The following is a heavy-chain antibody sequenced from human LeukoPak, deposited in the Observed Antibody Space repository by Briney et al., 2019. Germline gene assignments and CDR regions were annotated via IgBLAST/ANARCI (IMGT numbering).Heavy chain of an antibody. Sequence: ASGTLSLTCDVSGASISSINWWTWVRQPPGKGLEWIGSIYYSGSTYYNPSLKSRVTISVDTSKNQFSLKLSSVTAADTAVYYCARHQPMEQWFDPWGQGTLVTVSS. V-gene: IGHV4-4*02. CDR2: IYYSGST. J-gene: IGHJ5*02. D-gene: IGHD1-26*01. CDR3: ARHQPMEQWFDP. CDR1: GASISSINW.